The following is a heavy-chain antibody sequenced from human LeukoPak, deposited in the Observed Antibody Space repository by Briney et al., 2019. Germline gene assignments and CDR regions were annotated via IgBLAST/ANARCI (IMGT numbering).Heavy chain of an antibody. J-gene: IGHJ6*03. CDR3: ARDPWGDQGCYVDYYYYMDV. V-gene: IGHV3-30*07. CDR1: GFIINNYA. D-gene: IGHD3-16*01. CDR2: ISYDGNKK. Sequence: GGSLRLSCVASGFIINNYALHWVRQAPGKGPESVAIISYDGNKKFYADSVKGRFTISRDNPRNTMYLQMSSLRPEDTAVDYCARDPWGDQGCYVDYYYYMDVWGKGTTVTVSS.